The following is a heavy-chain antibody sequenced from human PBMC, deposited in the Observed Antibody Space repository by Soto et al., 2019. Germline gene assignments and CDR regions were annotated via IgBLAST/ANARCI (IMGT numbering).Heavy chain of an antibody. CDR1: GFTFSNYA. V-gene: IGHV3-23*01. Sequence: GGSLRLSCAASGFTFSNYAMSWVRQAPGKGLEWVSAISGSGGSTHYADSVKGRFTISRDNAKNSLYLQMNSLRAEDTAVYYCARDRGYCSGGSCYQYYYYYYMDVWGKGTTVTVSS. CDR3: ARDRGYCSGGSCYQYYYYYYMDV. CDR2: ISGSGGST. D-gene: IGHD2-15*01. J-gene: IGHJ6*03.